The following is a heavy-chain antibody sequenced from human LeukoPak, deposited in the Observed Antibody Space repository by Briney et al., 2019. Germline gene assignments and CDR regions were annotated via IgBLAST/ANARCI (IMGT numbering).Heavy chain of an antibody. V-gene: IGHV4-31*11. Sequence: NPSETLSLTCAVSGGSISSGGYYWSWIRQHPGKGLEWIGYIYYSGSTYYNPSLKSRVTISVDTSKNQFSLKLSSVTAADTAVYYCAIAHDYGDYVGAFDIWGQGTMVTVSS. D-gene: IGHD4-17*01. J-gene: IGHJ3*02. CDR1: GGSISSGGYY. CDR2: IYYSGST. CDR3: AIAHDYGDYVGAFDI.